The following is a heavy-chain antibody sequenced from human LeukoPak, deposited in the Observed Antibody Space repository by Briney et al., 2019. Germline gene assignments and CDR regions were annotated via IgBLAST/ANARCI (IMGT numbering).Heavy chain of an antibody. CDR2: ISSSGSTI. CDR3: ARESGSYQFDY. CDR1: GFTFSSYE. J-gene: IGHJ4*02. V-gene: IGHV3-48*03. D-gene: IGHD2-15*01. Sequence: TGGSLRLSCAASGFTFSSYEMNWVRQAPGKGLEWVSYISSSGSTIYYADSVKGRFTISRDNAKNSLYLQMNSLRAEDTAVYYCARESGSYQFDYWGQGTLVTVSS.